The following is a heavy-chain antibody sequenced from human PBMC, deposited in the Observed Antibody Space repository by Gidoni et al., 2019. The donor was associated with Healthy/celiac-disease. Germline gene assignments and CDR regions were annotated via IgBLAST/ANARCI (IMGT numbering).Heavy chain of an antibody. Sequence: QVQLVQSGAEVKKPGASVKVSCKASGYTFTTYGISWVRQAPGQGLEWMGWISAYNGNTNYAQKLQGRVTMTTDTSTSTAYMELRSLRSDDTAVYYCARATLGPLGVVFTHMDVWGKGTTVTVSS. D-gene: IGHD3-3*01. CDR1: GYTFTTYG. V-gene: IGHV1-18*04. CDR2: ISAYNGNT. J-gene: IGHJ6*03. CDR3: ARATLGPLGVVFTHMDV.